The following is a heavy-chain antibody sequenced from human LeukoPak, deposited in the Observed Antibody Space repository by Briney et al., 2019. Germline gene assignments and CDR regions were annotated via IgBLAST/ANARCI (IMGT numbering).Heavy chain of an antibody. CDR2: ISGDGTNK. CDR1: GFFFSSYC. V-gene: IGHV3-30-3*01. J-gene: IGHJ5*02. D-gene: IGHD3-10*01. CDR3: ARNSSRGFLNP. Sequence: GGSLRLSCEASGFFFSSYCMHWVRQAPGKGLEWLAVISGDGTNKYYAESVKDRFTISRDNSKTTVLVQLNSLRVEDTAVYYCARNSSRGFLNPWGQGTLVTVSS.